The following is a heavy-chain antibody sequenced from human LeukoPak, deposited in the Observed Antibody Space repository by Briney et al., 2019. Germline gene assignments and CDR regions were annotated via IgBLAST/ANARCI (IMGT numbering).Heavy chain of an antibody. CDR1: GFTFSSYS. CDR2: ISSSSSYI. Sequence: GGSLRLSCAASGFTFSSYSMNWVRQAPGKGLEWVSSISSSSSYIYYADSVKGRFTISRDNAKNSLYLQMDSLRAEDTAVYYCARGPHGPRDVPYDSSGYYYWGQGTLVTVSS. V-gene: IGHV3-21*01. J-gene: IGHJ4*02. D-gene: IGHD3-22*01. CDR3: ARGPHGPRDVPYDSSGYYY.